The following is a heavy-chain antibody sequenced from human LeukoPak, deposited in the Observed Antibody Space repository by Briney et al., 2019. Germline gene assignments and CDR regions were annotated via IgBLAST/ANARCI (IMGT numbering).Heavy chain of an antibody. D-gene: IGHD3-3*01. CDR1: GFTFSSYA. J-gene: IGHJ6*03. V-gene: IGHV4-39*07. Sequence: GSLRLSCAASGFTFSSYAMSWVRQAPGKGLEWIGSIYYSGSVYCNPSLKSRVTISVDTSKNQFSLKLSSVTAADTAVYYCARVRTKASTIFGVVIPYYYYYYMDVWGKGTTVTVSS. CDR3: ARVRTKASTIFGVVIPYYYYYYMDV. CDR2: IYYSGSV.